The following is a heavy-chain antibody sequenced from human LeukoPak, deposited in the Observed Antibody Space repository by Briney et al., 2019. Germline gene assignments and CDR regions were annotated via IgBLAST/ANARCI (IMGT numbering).Heavy chain of an antibody. CDR1: GGSISTYY. D-gene: IGHD3-22*01. CDR2: IYYSGGT. V-gene: IGHV4-59*01. J-gene: IGHJ4*02. CDR3: ARVDYYDSSGYLIDY. Sequence: SETLSLTCTVSGGSISTYYWTWIRQPPGKGLEWIGYIYYSGGTNYNPSLKSRVTISVDTSKNQFSLKLSSVTAADTAVYYCARVDYYDSSGYLIDYWGQGTLVTVSS.